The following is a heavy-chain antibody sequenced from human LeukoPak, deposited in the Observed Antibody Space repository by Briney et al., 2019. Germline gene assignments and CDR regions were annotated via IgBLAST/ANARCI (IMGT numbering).Heavy chain of an antibody. V-gene: IGHV3-30*02. CDR2: IRYDGSNK. J-gene: IGHJ4*02. D-gene: IGHD5-18*01. CDR1: GFTFSGYY. CDR3: ASSQDTAMVPHIKVDY. Sequence: GGSLRLSCAASGFTFSGYYMSWIRQAPGKGLEWVAFIRYDGSNKYYADSVKGRFTISRDNSKNTLYLQMNSLRAEDTAVYYCASSQDTAMVPHIKVDYWGQGTLVTVSS.